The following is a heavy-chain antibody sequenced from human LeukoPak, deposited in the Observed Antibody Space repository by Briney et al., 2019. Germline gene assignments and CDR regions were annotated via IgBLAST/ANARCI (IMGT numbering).Heavy chain of an antibody. D-gene: IGHD3-22*01. CDR3: AKMVVVGATSPYSDFQD. J-gene: IGHJ1*01. V-gene: IGHV3-23*05. CDR1: GFTFSNYA. CDR2: ITGSGSDT. Sequence: GGSLRLSCAASGFTFSNYAMSWVRQAPGKGLEWVSGITGSGSDTYYADSVKGRFTITRDNSKNTLYLQMDSLRAEDMALYYCAKMVVVGATSPYSDFQDWGQGTLVTVSS.